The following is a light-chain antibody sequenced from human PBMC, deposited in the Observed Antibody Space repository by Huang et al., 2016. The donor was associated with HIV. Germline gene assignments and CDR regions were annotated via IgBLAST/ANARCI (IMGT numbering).Light chain of an antibody. Sequence: DIVMTQSPDSLAVSLGERATINCKSSQSVLYSSNNKNYLSWYQQKPGQSPKLLISWASTRESGVPDRFSGSGSGTDFTLTISSLQAEDVAVYYCNQYYNTRYTFGQGTKLEIK. CDR2: WAS. CDR3: NQYYNTRYT. J-gene: IGKJ2*01. CDR1: QSVLYSSNNKNY. V-gene: IGKV4-1*01.